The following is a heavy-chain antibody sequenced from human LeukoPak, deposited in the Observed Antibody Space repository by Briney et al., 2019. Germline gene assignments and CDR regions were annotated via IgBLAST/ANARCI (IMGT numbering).Heavy chain of an antibody. D-gene: IGHD6-6*01. J-gene: IGHJ6*03. CDR1: GYTFTGYY. V-gene: IGHV1-2*02. CDR2: INPNSGGT. Sequence: VSVKVSCKASGYTFTGYYMHWVRQAPGQGLEWMGWINPNSGGTNYAQKFQGRVTMTRDTSISTAYMELSRLRSDDTAVYYCARGGYSSSSGRYYYYYMDVWGKGTTVTVSS. CDR3: ARGGYSSSSGRYYYYYMDV.